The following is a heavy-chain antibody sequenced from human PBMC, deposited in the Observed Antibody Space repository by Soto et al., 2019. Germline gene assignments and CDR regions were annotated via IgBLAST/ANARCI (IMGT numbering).Heavy chain of an antibody. CDR3: ARDGLAAAGMDWFDP. Sequence: ASVKVSCKASGGTFSSYAISWVRQAPGQGLEWMGGIIPIFGTANYAQKFQGRVTITADKSTSTAYMELSSLRSEDTAVYYCARDGLAAAGMDWFDPWGQGTLVTVSS. J-gene: IGHJ5*02. CDR1: GGTFSSYA. D-gene: IGHD6-13*01. V-gene: IGHV1-69*06. CDR2: IIPIFGTA.